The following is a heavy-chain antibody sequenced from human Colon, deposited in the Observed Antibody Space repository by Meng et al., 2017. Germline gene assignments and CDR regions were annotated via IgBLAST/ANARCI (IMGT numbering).Heavy chain of an antibody. CDR1: GGSVSSGTYY. CDR2: IYYSGTT. D-gene: IGHD1-14*01. Sequence: VKLQESGPGLVRPSETLSLTCTGSGGSVSSGTYYWSWIRQPPGKGLEWIGCIYYSGTTNYNPSLKSRVTISVDTSKNQFSLKLSSVTPADTAVYFCARDRVPGKYWGQGTLVTVSS. V-gene: IGHV4-61*01. J-gene: IGHJ4*02. CDR3: ARDRVPGKY.